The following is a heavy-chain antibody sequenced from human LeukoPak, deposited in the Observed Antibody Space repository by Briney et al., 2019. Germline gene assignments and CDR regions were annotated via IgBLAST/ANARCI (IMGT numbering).Heavy chain of an antibody. Sequence: GGSLRLSCAASGFTFSDYYMSWIRQAPGKGLEWVSYISSSGSTIYYADSVKGRFTISRDNAKNSLYLQMNSLRAEDTAVYYCAREVWLEDYYYMDVRGKGTTVTVSS. CDR2: ISSSGSTI. D-gene: IGHD1-26*01. CDR3: AREVWLEDYYYMDV. J-gene: IGHJ6*03. CDR1: GFTFSDYY. V-gene: IGHV3-11*01.